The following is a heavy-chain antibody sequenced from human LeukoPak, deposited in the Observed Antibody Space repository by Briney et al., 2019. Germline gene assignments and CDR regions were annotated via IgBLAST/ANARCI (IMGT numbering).Heavy chain of an antibody. CDR2: IIPIYGTA. J-gene: IGHJ4*02. V-gene: IGHV1-69*13. CDR3: ARAPDNDSSGYLFDY. D-gene: IGHD3-22*01. CDR1: GGTFSSYA. Sequence: SVKVSCKASGGTFSSYAISWVRQAPGQGLEWIGGIIPIYGTANYAQEFQGRVTITADESTSTAYMELSSLRSEDTAVYYCARAPDNDSSGYLFDYWGQGTLVTVSS.